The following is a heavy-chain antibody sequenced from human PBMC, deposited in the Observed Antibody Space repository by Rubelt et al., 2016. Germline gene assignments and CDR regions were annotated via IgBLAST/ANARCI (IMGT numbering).Heavy chain of an antibody. CDR1: GFTFSSYA. CDR2: ISYDGSDK. CDR3: ARGPIVVVPAASDY. Sequence: QVQLVESGGGVVQPGRSLRLSCAASGFTFSSYAIHWVRQAPGKGLEWVAVISYDGSDKYYADSVKGRFTISRDNSKNTLYLQMNSLRAEDTAVYYCARGPIVVVPAASDYWGQGTLVTVSS. J-gene: IGHJ4*02. D-gene: IGHD2-2*01. V-gene: IGHV3-30*04.